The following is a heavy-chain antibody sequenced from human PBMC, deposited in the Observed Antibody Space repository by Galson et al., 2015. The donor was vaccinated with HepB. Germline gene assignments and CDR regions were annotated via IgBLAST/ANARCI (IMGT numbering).Heavy chain of an antibody. Sequence: ETLSLTCTVSGGSISSYYWSWIRQPPGKGLEWIGYIYYSGSTNYNPSLKSRVTISVDTSRNQFSLKLSSVTAADTAVYYCARGYSSSSFFDYWGQGTLVTVSS. CDR1: GGSISSYY. CDR2: IYYSGST. J-gene: IGHJ4*02. D-gene: IGHD6-6*01. V-gene: IGHV4-59*01. CDR3: ARGYSSSSFFDY.